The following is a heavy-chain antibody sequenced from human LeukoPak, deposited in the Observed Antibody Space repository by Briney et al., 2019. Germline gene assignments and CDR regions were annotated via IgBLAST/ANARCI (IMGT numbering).Heavy chain of an antibody. CDR1: GFTFSSYA. CDR3: ASGTTVTNFAY. J-gene: IGHJ4*02. D-gene: IGHD4-17*01. Sequence: GGSLRLSCAASGFTFSSYAMSWVRQAPGKGLEWVSAISGSGGSTYYADSVKGRFTISRDNSKSTLYLQMNSLRAEDTAVYYCASGTTVTNFAYWGQGTLVTVSS. V-gene: IGHV3-23*01. CDR2: ISGSGGST.